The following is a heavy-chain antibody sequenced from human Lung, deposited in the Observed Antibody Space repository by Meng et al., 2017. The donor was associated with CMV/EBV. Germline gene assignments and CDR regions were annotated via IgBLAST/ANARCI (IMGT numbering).Heavy chain of an antibody. CDR1: GGSSSSSSYY. V-gene: IGHV4-39*01. D-gene: IGHD1-26*01. Sequence: TVSGGSSSSSSYYWGWIRQPPGKGLDWIGSIYYSGSSYYNPSLKSRVTISVDTSKNQFSLKLSSVTAADTAVYYCARHDREGDYFDYWGQGTLVTVSS. J-gene: IGHJ4*02. CDR2: IYYSGSS. CDR3: ARHDREGDYFDY.